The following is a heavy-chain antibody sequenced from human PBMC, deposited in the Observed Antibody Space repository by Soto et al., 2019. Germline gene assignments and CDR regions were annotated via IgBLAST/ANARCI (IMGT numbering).Heavy chain of an antibody. Sequence: EVQLVESGGGLVKPGGSLRLSCAASGFTFSSYSMNWVRQAPGKGLEWVSTITTSSTSIDYADSVKGRFTISRDNAKNSLYLQMNSLRVEDTAVYYCARVQRLASHIWGQGTMVTVSS. D-gene: IGHD6-25*01. CDR1: GFTFSSYS. J-gene: IGHJ3*02. V-gene: IGHV3-21*01. CDR3: ARVQRLASHI. CDR2: ITTSSTSI.